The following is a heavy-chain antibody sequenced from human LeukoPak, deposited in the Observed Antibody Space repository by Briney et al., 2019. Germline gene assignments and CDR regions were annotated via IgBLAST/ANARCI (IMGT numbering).Heavy chain of an antibody. J-gene: IGHJ4*02. CDR3: ARPDDSESFYRANHY. Sequence: GGSLRLSCAASGFSFNSYPMHWVRQAPDKGLERVAVISNDGNNKYYADSVKGRFTISRDNSNNTLSLQMNGLRVEDTAVYYCARPDDSESFYRANHYWGRGTLVTVS. CDR1: GFSFNSYP. CDR2: ISNDGNNK. V-gene: IGHV3-30*04. D-gene: IGHD3-10*01.